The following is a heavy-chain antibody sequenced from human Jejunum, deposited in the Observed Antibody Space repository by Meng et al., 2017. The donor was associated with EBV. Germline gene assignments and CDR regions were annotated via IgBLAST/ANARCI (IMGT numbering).Heavy chain of an antibody. J-gene: IGHJ4*02. Sequence: QLKLHASGSGLVKPSETLSLACAVSGGSISSGGYSWHWIRQPPGKGIQWIGYIYYSGSALYNPSLKSRVTLSVDRSKNQFSLNLSSVTAADTAVYYCARGAYFDYWGQGTLVTVSS. CDR2: IYYSGSA. V-gene: IGHV4-30-2*01. CDR1: GGSISSGGYS. CDR3: ARGAYFDY.